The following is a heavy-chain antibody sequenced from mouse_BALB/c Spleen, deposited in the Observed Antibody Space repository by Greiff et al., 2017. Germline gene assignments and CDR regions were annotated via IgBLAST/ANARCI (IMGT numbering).Heavy chain of an antibody. CDR3: ARRNWDLFAY. CDR2: ISSGGGST. V-gene: IGHV5-12-1*01. J-gene: IGHJ3*01. Sequence: EVKVVESGGGLVKPGGSLKLSCAASGFAFSSYDMSWVRQTPEKRLEWVAYISSGGGSTYYPDTVKGRFTISRDNAKNTLYLQMSSLKSEDTAMYYCARRNWDLFAYWGQGTLVTVSA. CDR1: GFAFSSYD. D-gene: IGHD4-1*01.